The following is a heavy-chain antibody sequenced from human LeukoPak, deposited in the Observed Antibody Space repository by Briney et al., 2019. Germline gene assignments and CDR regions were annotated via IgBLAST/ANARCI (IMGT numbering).Heavy chain of an antibody. CDR3: AKTPPTMVLVGITYFDY. CDR2: ISSSGGAT. CDR1: RFTFDNYA. V-gene: IGHV3-23*01. J-gene: IGHJ4*02. Sequence: GGSLSLSCAASRFTFDNYAMGWVRQAPGKGPEWVSGISSSGGATYYADSVKGRFTISRDNSKNTLYLHMNSLRAEDTAVYYCAKTPPTMVLVGITYFDYWGQGTLVAVSS. D-gene: IGHD3-22*01.